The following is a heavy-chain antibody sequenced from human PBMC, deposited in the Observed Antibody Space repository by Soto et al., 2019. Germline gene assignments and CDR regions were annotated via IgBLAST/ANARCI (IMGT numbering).Heavy chain of an antibody. CDR1: GFTFSDYY. D-gene: IGHD2-8*01. V-gene: IGHV3-11*01. CDR3: ASGTNGAFFVY. J-gene: IGHJ4*02. CDR2: ISSRSSTI. Sequence: GGSLRLSCAASGFTFSDYYMSWIRQAPGKGLEWVSYISSRSSTIFYADSVKGRFTISRDNVKDSLYLQMNSLRAEDTAVYYCASGTNGAFFVYWGQGILVTVSS.